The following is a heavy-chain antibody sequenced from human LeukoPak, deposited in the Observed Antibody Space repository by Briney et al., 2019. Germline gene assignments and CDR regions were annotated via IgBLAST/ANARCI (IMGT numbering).Heavy chain of an antibody. D-gene: IGHD6-13*01. CDR3: ARDSYSSSWYYFDY. CDR2: IYYRGST. J-gene: IGHJ4*02. Sequence: PSETLSLTCTVSGGSITSYYWSWIRQPPGKGLEWIGYIYYRGSTNYNPSLKSRVTISVDTSKNQFSLKLSSVTAADTAVYYCARDSYSSSWYYFDYWGQGTLVTVSS. V-gene: IGHV4-59*01. CDR1: GGSITSYY.